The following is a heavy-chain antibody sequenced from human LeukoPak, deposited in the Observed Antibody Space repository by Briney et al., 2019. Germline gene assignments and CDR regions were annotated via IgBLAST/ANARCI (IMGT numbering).Heavy chain of an antibody. D-gene: IGHD6-13*01. CDR3: ARDRFRIAAAGIYYGMDV. Sequence: PSETLSLTCTVSGGSISSYYWSWIRQPPGKGLEWIGYIYYSGSTNYNPSLKSRVTISVDTSKNQFSLKLGSVTAADTAVYYCARDRFRIAAAGIYYGMDVWGQGTTVTVSS. V-gene: IGHV4-59*01. J-gene: IGHJ6*02. CDR2: IYYSGST. CDR1: GGSISSYY.